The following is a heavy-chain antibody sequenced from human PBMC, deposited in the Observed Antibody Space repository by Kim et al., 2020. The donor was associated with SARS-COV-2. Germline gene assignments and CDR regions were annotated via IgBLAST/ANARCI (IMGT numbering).Heavy chain of an antibody. V-gene: IGHV1-46*01. J-gene: IGHJ4*02. D-gene: IGHD4-17*01. CDR2: INPSGGSST. CDR3: ARDLTTVTNIFDY. CDR1: GYTFTSYN. Sequence: ASVKVSCKASGYTFTSYNMHWVRQAPGQGLEWMGIINPSGGSSTSYAQKFQGRVTMTRDTSTSTVHMELSSLRSEDTAVYYCARDLTTVTNIFDYWGQGT.